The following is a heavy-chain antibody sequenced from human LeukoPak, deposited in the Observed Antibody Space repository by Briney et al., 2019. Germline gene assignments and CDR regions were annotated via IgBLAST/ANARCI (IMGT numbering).Heavy chain of an antibody. D-gene: IGHD5-24*01. CDR2: ISGRGDKI. Sequence: PGGSLRLSCVASGFTFSNYAMNWVRQAPGKGLEGVSDISGRGDKIYYADSVKGRFTVSRDNSKNTLYLQMNSLRVEDTAIYYCAKRIRDGYNTPFDAWGPGILVTVSS. CDR3: AKRIRDGYNTPFDA. V-gene: IGHV3-23*01. CDR1: GFTFSNYA. J-gene: IGHJ4*02.